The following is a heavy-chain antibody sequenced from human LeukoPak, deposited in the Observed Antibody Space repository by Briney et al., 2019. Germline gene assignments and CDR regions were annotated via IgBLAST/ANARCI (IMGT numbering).Heavy chain of an antibody. D-gene: IGHD3-3*01. V-gene: IGHV1-46*01. Sequence: ASVKVSCKASGYTLTSYYLHWVRQAPGQGLEWMGIINPSGGSTSYAQKFQGRVTMTRDTSTSTVYMELSSLRSEDTAVYYCARASQAVLRFLEWFPNYFDYWGQGTLVTVSS. CDR3: ARASQAVLRFLEWFPNYFDY. J-gene: IGHJ4*02. CDR2: INPSGGST. CDR1: GYTLTSYY.